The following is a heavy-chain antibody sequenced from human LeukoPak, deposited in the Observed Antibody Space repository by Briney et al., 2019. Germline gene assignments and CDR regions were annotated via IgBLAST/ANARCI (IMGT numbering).Heavy chain of an antibody. CDR2: ISSSSSYI. V-gene: IGHV3-21*01. Sequence: GGSLRLSCAASGFTFSSYSMNWVRQAPGKGLEWVSSISSSSSYIYYVDSVKGRFTISRDDAKNSLYLQMNSLRAEDTAVYYCARPGHYYGSGSYYNGPRYFDYWGQGTLVTVSS. D-gene: IGHD3-10*01. CDR3: ARPGHYYGSGSYYNGPRYFDY. J-gene: IGHJ4*02. CDR1: GFTFSSYS.